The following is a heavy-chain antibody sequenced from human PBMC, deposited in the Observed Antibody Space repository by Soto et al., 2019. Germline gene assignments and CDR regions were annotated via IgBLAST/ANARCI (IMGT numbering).Heavy chain of an antibody. CDR3: ARNAFFDY. J-gene: IGHJ4*02. CDR2: ISFRGST. D-gene: IGHD2-2*01. V-gene: IGHV4-30-4*01. CDR1: GDSISYDKYY. Sequence: PSETLSLTCSVSGDSISYDKYYWSWIRQSPGKGLEWLGYISFRGSTYYNPSLKGRLSISVEPSKNEFFLKLNSMTAADTAVYYCARNAFFDYWGQGILVTVSS.